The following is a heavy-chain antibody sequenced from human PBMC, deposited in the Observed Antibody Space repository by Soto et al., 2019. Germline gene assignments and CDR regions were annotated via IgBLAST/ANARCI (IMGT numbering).Heavy chain of an antibody. CDR3: AKVTNYSGSYYGVFYYYGMDV. D-gene: IGHD3-10*01. Sequence: GGSLRLSCAASGFTFSSYGMHWVRQAPGKGLGWVAVISYDGSNKYYADSVKGRFTISRDNSKNTLYLQMNSLRAEDTAVYYCAKVTNYSGSYYGVFYYYGMDVWGQGTTVTVSS. V-gene: IGHV3-30*18. CDR2: ISYDGSNK. J-gene: IGHJ6*02. CDR1: GFTFSSYG.